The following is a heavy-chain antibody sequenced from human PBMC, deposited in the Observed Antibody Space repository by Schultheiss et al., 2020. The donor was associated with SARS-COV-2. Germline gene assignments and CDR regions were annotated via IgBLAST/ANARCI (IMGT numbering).Heavy chain of an antibody. D-gene: IGHD5-12*01. CDR3: AKDQVVATIFWWFDP. CDR1: GFTFSSYA. V-gene: IGHV3-64*04. Sequence: GGSLRLSCAASGFTFSSYAMHWVRQAPGKGLEYVSAISSNGGSTYYADSVKGRFTISRDNSKNTLYLQMNSLRAEDTAVYYCAKDQVVATIFWWFDPWGQGTLVTVSS. CDR2: ISSNGGST. J-gene: IGHJ5*02.